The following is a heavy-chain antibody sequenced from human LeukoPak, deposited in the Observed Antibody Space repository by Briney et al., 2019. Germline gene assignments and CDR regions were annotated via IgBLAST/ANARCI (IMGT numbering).Heavy chain of an antibody. J-gene: IGHJ3*02. V-gene: IGHV1-69*05. D-gene: IGHD5-18*01. CDR1: GGTFRSYA. Sequence: SVKVPXKASGGTFRSYAISWVRQAPGQGLEWIGRIIPIFGTANYAQKFQGRVTITTDESTSTAYMELSSLRSEDTAVYYCARDLYTAMVSWGAFDIWGQGTMVTVSS. CDR2: IIPIFGTA. CDR3: ARDLYTAMVSWGAFDI.